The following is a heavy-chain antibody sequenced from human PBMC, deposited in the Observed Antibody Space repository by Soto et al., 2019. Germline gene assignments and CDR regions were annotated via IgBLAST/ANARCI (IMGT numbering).Heavy chain of an antibody. D-gene: IGHD3-10*01. CDR3: ATDLAGTMVNSELCYYDGRDG. V-gene: IGHV1-24*01. J-gene: IGHJ6*02. Sequence: GASVTVACKVSGYTLTELSMHWVRQAPGKGLEWMGGLDLEEGEVILAQTFRGRVNMNEDTSTDTAYMELSSLRSEDTAVYYCATDLAGTMVNSELCYYDGRDGWR. CDR1: GYTLTELS. CDR2: LDLEEGEV.